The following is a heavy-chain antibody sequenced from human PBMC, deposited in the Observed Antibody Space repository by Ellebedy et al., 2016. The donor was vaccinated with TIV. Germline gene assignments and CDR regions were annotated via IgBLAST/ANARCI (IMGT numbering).Heavy chain of an antibody. Sequence: PGGSLRLSCAVSGFSFSDYAMDWVRQAPGKGLEWVGRTGHKGNRYAREHAASVKGRFTISRDDSKNSLYLQMNSLNTEDTAVYYCARDYWGSYEYWGQGTLVTVSS. V-gene: IGHV3-72*01. CDR3: ARDYWGSYEY. CDR2: TGHKGNRYAR. J-gene: IGHJ4*02. CDR1: GFSFSDYA. D-gene: IGHD3-16*01.